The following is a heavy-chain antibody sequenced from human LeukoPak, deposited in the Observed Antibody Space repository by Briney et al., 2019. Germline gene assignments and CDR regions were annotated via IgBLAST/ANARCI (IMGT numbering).Heavy chain of an antibody. CDR3: AKGDSSGWGHWYFDL. J-gene: IGHJ2*01. V-gene: IGHV3-23*01. Sequence: PGGSLRLSCAASGFTFSSYAMSWVRQAPGKGLEWVSAISGSGGSTYYADSVKGRFTISRDNSKNTLYLQMNSLRAEDTAVYYCAKGDSSGWGHWYFDLWGRGTLVTVSS. D-gene: IGHD6-19*01. CDR1: GFTFSSYA. CDR2: ISGSGGST.